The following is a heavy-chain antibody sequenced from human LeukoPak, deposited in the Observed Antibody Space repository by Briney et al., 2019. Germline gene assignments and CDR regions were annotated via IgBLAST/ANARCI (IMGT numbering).Heavy chain of an antibody. Sequence: GGALRLSCTASGFTFGDYGMSWVRHAPGKGLEWVGFIRSKAYGGTTEYAASVKGRFTISRDDSKSIAYLQMNSLKTEDTAVYYCTRGRSSWYFDYWGQGTLVTVSS. CDR2: IRSKAYGGTT. V-gene: IGHV3-49*04. CDR1: GFTFGDYG. CDR3: TRGRSSWYFDY. D-gene: IGHD6-13*01. J-gene: IGHJ4*02.